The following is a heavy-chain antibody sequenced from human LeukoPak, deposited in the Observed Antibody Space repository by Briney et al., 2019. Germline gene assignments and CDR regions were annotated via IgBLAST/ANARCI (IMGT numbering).Heavy chain of an antibody. CDR3: ARLTYDFWSGRWNWFDP. J-gene: IGHJ5*02. D-gene: IGHD3-3*01. CDR1: GGSISSYY. Sequence: SETLSLTCTVSGGSISSYYWSWIRQPAGKGLEWIGRINISGSTYYNPSLKSRVTISVDTSKNQFSLKLSSVTAADTAVYYCARLTYDFWSGRWNWFDPWGQGTLVTVSS. V-gene: IGHV4-4*07. CDR2: INISGST.